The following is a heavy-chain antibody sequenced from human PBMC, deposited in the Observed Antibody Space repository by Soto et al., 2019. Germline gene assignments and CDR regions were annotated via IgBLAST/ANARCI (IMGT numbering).Heavy chain of an antibody. Sequence: SATLSLTCTVSGGSISSSSYYWGWIRQPPGKGLEWIGSIYYSGSTYYNPSLKSRVTISVDTSKNQFSLKLSSVTAADTAVYYCASLCSSTSCYEYNWFDPWGQGTLVTVSS. J-gene: IGHJ5*02. V-gene: IGHV4-39*01. CDR1: GGSISSSSYY. CDR3: ASLCSSTSCYEYNWFDP. CDR2: IYYSGST. D-gene: IGHD2-2*01.